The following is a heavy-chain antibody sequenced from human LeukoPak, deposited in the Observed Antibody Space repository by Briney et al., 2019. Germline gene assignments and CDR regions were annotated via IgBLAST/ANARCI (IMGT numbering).Heavy chain of an antibody. Sequence: GGSLRLSCAASGFSISGYWMHWARQAPGKGLVWVSRINSDGSSTNYADSMKGRFTISRDNAKNTVYLQLNSLRAEDTAFYYCATGASAIYSSGVVFDYWGQRTMVTVSS. CDR2: INSDGSST. D-gene: IGHD6-19*01. CDR1: GFSISGYW. CDR3: ATGASAIYSSGVVFDY. J-gene: IGHJ4*02. V-gene: IGHV3-74*01.